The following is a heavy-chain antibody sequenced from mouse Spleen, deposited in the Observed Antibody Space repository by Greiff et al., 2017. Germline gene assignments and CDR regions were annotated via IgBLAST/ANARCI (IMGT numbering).Heavy chain of an antibody. CDR3: ARMITTDWYFDV. CDR1: GYTFTDYY. V-gene: IGHV1-19*01. J-gene: IGHJ1*01. D-gene: IGHD2-4*01. Sequence: VQLKESGPVLVKPGASVKMSCKASGYTFTDYYMNWVKQSHGKSLEWIGVINPYNGGTSYNQKFKGKATLTVDKSSSTAYMELNSLTSEDSAVYYCARMITTDWYFDVWGAGTTVTVSS. CDR2: INPYNGGT.